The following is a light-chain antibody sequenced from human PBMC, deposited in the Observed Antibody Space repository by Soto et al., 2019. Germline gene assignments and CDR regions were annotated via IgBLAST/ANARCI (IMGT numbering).Light chain of an antibody. V-gene: IGKV1-33*01. CDR1: QDISNY. CDR2: DAS. CDR3: QQSYSTPLT. Sequence: DIQMTQSPSSLSASVGDRVTITCQASQDISNYLNWYQQKPGKAPKLLIYDASNLETGVPSRFSGSGSGTDFTFTISSLQPEDFATYYCQQSYSTPLTFGGGTKVEIK. J-gene: IGKJ4*01.